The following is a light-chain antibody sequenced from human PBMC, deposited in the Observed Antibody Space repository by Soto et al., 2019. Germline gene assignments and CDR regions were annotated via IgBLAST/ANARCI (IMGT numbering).Light chain of an antibody. CDR1: SRDVGGYNY. J-gene: IGLJ1*01. CDR2: DVT. V-gene: IGLV2-14*01. CDR3: CSYTTSNTRQIV. Sequence: QSVLTQPASVSGCPGQSITIFCTGTSRDVGGYNYVSWYQQQPGKAPKFMIYDVTNRPSGVSNRFSGSKSGNTASLTISGLQAEDEADYYCCSYTTSNTRQIVFGTGTKVTVL.